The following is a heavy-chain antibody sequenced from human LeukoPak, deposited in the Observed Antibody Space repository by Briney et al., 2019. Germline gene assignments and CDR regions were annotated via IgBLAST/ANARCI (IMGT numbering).Heavy chain of an antibody. V-gene: IGHV1-46*01. D-gene: IGHD5-24*01. Sequence: ASVKVSCKASGYTFTNSYIHWVRQAPGQVLEWMGLINPDGGNTNYAQNFQGRVTLTRDTSTSTVYMELSSLRSEDTAIYYCARIRDGYNDAYDIWGQGTVVTVSS. J-gene: IGHJ3*02. CDR3: ARIRDGYNDAYDI. CDR1: GYTFTNSY. CDR2: INPDGGNT.